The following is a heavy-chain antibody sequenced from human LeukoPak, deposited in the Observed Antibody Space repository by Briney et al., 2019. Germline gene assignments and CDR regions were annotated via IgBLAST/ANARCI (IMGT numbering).Heavy chain of an antibody. CDR2: TYYRSKWYN. V-gene: IGHV6-1*01. D-gene: IGHD3-3*01. CDR3: AGGRDTYYDFWSGQPRPGYDAFDI. J-gene: IGHJ3*02. CDR1: GDSVSSNSAA. Sequence: SQTLSLTCAISGDSVSSNSAAWNWIRQSPSRGLEWLGRTYYRSKWYNDYAVSVKSRITINPDTSKNQFSLQLNSVTPEDTAVYYCAGGRDTYYDFWSGQPRPGYDAFDIWGQGTMVTVSS.